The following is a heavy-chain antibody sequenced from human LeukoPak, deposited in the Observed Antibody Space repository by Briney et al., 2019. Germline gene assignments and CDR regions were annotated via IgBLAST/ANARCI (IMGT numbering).Heavy chain of an antibody. J-gene: IGHJ4*02. CDR2: IYYRGSP. CDR3: ARLSTPGSSWYGGNFDY. V-gene: IGHV4-39*01. CDR1: SGSIRSNNYY. Sequence: SETLSLTCSVSSGSIRSNNYYWGWIRQPPGKGLEWIGNIYYRGSPDYNPPLKSRVTISVDTSKNQFSLNLSSVTAADTAVYYCARLSTPGSSWYGGNFDYWGQGTLVTVSS. D-gene: IGHD6-13*01.